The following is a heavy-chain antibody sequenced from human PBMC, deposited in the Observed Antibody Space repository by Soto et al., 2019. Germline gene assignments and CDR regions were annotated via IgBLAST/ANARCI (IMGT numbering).Heavy chain of an antibody. D-gene: IGHD3-3*01. Sequence: PSETLSLTCAVYGGSFSGYYWSWIRQPPGKGLEWIGEINHSGSTNYNPSLKSRVTISVDTSKNQFSLKLSSVTAADTAVYYCARGHYDFWSGNNRGEWFDPWGQGTLVTVSS. J-gene: IGHJ5*02. CDR2: INHSGST. CDR3: ARGHYDFWSGNNRGEWFDP. V-gene: IGHV4-34*01. CDR1: GGSFSGYY.